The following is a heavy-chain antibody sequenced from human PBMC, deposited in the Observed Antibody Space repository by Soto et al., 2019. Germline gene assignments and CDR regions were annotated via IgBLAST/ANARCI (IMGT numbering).Heavy chain of an antibody. D-gene: IGHD6-13*01. CDR3: AHSRGSIAAANPFDY. V-gene: IGHV2-5*02. J-gene: IGHJ4*02. CDR1: GFSLSTSGVG. Sequence: QITLKESGPTLVKPTQTLTLTCTFSGFSLSTSGVGVGWIRQPPGKALEWLALIYWDDDKRYSPSLKSRLTTTKDTSKNQVVLTMTNMDPVDTATYYCAHSRGSIAAANPFDYWGQGTLVTVSS. CDR2: IYWDDDK.